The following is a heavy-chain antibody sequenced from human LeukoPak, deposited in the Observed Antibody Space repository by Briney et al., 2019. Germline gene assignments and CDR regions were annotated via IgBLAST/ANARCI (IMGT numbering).Heavy chain of an antibody. CDR3: ASVEGYSSSWYPFDY. CDR1: GFTFSSYS. J-gene: IGHJ4*02. D-gene: IGHD6-13*01. CDR2: ISSSSSYI. Sequence: GGSLRLSCAASGFTFSSYSMNWVRQAPGKGLEWVSSISSSSSYIYYADSVKGRFTISRDNAKNSLYLQMNSLRPEDTAVYYCASVEGYSSSWYPFDYWGQGTLVTVSS. V-gene: IGHV3-21*01.